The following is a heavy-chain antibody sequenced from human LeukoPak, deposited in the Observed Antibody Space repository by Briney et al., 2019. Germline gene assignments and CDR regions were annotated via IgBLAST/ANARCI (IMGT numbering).Heavy chain of an antibody. V-gene: IGHV3-49*03. Sequence: GGSLRLSCTASGFTFGGYAMSWFRQAPGKGLEWVGFIRSKAYGGTTEYAASVEGRFTISRDDSKSIAYLQMNSLKTEDTAVYYCTRDRGSYLDYWGQGTLVTVSS. CDR1: GFTFGGYA. J-gene: IGHJ4*02. CDR2: IRSKAYGGTT. D-gene: IGHD1-26*01. CDR3: TRDRGSYLDY.